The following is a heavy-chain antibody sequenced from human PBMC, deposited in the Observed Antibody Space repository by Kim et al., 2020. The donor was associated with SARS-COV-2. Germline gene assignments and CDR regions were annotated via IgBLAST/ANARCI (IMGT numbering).Heavy chain of an antibody. V-gene: IGHV3-13*04. CDR2: IGTAGDT. CDR3: ARAVFSSGYNEWYFNY. J-gene: IGHJ4*02. D-gene: IGHD1-1*01. Sequence: GGSLRLSCAASGFTFSSYDMHWVRQGTGKGLEWVSAIGTAGDTYYPGSVKGRFTISRENAKNSLYLQMNSLRAGDTAVYYCARAVFSSGYNEWYFNYWGQGTLVTVSS. CDR1: GFTFSSYD.